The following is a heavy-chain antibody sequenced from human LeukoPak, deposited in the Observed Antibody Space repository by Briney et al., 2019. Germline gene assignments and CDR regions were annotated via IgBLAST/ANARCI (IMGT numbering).Heavy chain of an antibody. CDR3: ARQNTPHGNFDY. CDR2: IGVAANT. CDR1: GFTFSSYD. D-gene: IGHD1-26*01. J-gene: IGHJ4*02. Sequence: GALRLSCAASGFTFSSYDMHWVRQATGKGLEWVSAIGVAANTFYSGSVKGRLTISRENAKNSLYLLMSSLRAEDTAVYYCARQNTPHGNFDYWGQGTLVTVSS. V-gene: IGHV3-13*01.